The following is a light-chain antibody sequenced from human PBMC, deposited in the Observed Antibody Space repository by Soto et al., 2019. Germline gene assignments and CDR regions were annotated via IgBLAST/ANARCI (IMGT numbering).Light chain of an antibody. J-gene: IGKJ5*01. V-gene: IGKV3-15*01. CDR2: GAS. CDR3: QQYNNWPPIT. CDR1: QSVSGS. Sequence: ETMLTQSPATLSVSPGERAPLSCRASQSVSGSLAWYQQKPGQAPRLLIYGASTRATGIPARFSGSGSGTEFTLTISSLQSEDFAVYYCQQYNNWPPITFGQGTRLEIK.